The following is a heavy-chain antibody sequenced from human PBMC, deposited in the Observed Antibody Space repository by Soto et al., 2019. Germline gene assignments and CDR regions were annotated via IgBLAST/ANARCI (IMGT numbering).Heavy chain of an antibody. V-gene: IGHV1-3*05. D-gene: IGHD2-21*02. CDR1: GYTFTSYA. Sequence: QVQLVQSGAEEKKPGASVNVSCKASGYTFTSYAMHWVRQAPGQRLEWMGWINAGNGNTKYSQKFQGRVTITRDTSASTAYTELSSLRSEDTAVYYCARAWVVVTAPDYWGQGTLVTVST. CDR2: INAGNGNT. CDR3: ARAWVVVTAPDY. J-gene: IGHJ4*02.